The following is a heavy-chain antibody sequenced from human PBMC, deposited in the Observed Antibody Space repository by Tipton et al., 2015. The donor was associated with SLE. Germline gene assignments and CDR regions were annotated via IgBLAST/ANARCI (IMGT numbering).Heavy chain of an antibody. V-gene: IGHV4-59*01. CDR3: ARDPRNDQEYWCFDL. CDR2: IYYSGST. CDR1: GGSISSYY. J-gene: IGHJ2*01. D-gene: IGHD1-14*01. Sequence: TLSLTCTVSGGSISSYYWSWIRQPPGKGLEWIGDIYYSGSTNYNPSLKSRVTISVDTSKNQSSLKLSSVTAADTAVYYCARDPRNDQEYWCFDLRGRGALVTVSS.